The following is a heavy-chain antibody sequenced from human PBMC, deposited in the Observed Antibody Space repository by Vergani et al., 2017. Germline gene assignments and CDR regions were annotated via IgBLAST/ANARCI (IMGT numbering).Heavy chain of an antibody. CDR2: IWYDGSNK. CDR3: ARSYYYDSSGSGGYYYYMDV. V-gene: IGHV3-33*01. CDR1: GFTFSSYG. Sequence: QVQLVESGGGVVQPGRSLRLSCAASGFTFSSYGMHWVRQAPGKGLEWVAVIWYDGSNKYYADSVKGRFTISRDNSKNTLYLQMNSLRAEDTAVYYCARSYYYDSSGSGGYYYYMDVWGKGTTVTVSS. J-gene: IGHJ6*03. D-gene: IGHD3-22*01.